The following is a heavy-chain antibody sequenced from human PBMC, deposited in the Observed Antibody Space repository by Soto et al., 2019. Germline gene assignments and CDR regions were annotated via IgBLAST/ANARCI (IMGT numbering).Heavy chain of an antibody. D-gene: IGHD5-12*01. CDR3: ATPPRLGNFYFGIDF. CDR1: GYSFTCYW. CDR2: IFPGDSDT. Sequence: PGESLKISCKGSGYSFTCYWIAWVRQMSGKGLEWMGSIFPGDSDTRFSPSFQGPVTISGDKSISTVYLQWSSLKASDTAIYYCATPPRLGNFYFGIDFWGQGTTVTVSS. J-gene: IGHJ6*02. V-gene: IGHV5-51*01.